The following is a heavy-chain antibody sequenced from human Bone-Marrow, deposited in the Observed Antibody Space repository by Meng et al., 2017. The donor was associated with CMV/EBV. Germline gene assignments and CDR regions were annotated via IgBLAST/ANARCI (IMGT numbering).Heavy chain of an antibody. Sequence: SETLSLTCTVSGGSISSYYWSWIRQPPGKGLEWLGYIYYSGSTNYNPSLKSRVTMSVDTSKNQFSLKLTSVTAADTAVYYCARQPPGSAAFAIWGQGKMVNVSS. CDR1: GGSISSYY. V-gene: IGHV4-59*01. J-gene: IGHJ3*02. CDR3: ARQPPGSAAFAI. CDR2: IYYSGST. D-gene: IGHD3-10*01.